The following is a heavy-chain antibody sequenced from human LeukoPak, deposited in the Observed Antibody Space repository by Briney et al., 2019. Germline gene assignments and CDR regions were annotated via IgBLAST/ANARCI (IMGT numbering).Heavy chain of an antibody. J-gene: IGHJ4*02. CDR3: ARGGTVTTFDY. CDR1: GDSISSSGYY. Sequence: PSETLSLTCTVSGDSISSSGYYRGWIRQPPGKGLEWIGTIYYSGSTYYNPSLKSRVTISVDTSKNQFSLKLSPVTAADTAVYYCARGGTVTTFDYWGQGTLVTVSS. V-gene: IGHV4-39*01. CDR2: IYYSGST. D-gene: IGHD4-17*01.